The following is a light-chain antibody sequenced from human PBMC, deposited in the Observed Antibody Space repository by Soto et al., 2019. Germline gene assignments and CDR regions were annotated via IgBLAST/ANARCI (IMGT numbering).Light chain of an antibody. Sequence: EIVLTQSPGNLSLSPGERATLSCKASQTINRIYVAWYQQKPGQAPRFLIYRTSDRANGIPGRFSGSGSGTDFTLTISRLEPEDFAIYYCQQYGSSPITFGQGTRLEN. CDR3: QQYGSSPIT. V-gene: IGKV3-20*01. CDR2: RTS. CDR1: QTINRIY. J-gene: IGKJ5*01.